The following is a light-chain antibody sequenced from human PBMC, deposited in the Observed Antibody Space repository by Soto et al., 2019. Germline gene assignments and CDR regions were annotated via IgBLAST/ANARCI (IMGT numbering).Light chain of an antibody. J-gene: IGKJ2*01. Sequence: ESVLTQSPGTLSLSPGERATLSCRASQSVTNRYFAWYQQRPGQAPRLLIYGISNRATGLPDRFSGSGSGTDFTLTISRLEPEDFVVYYCQQYSSLPLPFGQGTKLEVK. V-gene: IGKV3-20*01. CDR3: QQYSSLPLP. CDR2: GIS. CDR1: QSVTNRY.